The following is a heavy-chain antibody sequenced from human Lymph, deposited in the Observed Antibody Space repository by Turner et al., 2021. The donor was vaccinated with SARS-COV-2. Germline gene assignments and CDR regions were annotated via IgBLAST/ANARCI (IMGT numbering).Heavy chain of an antibody. CDR3: ATVLCTGSSCYYYGMDV. CDR1: GYTLTDFS. Sequence: QVQLVQSGAEVTKPGASVKVSCKVSGYTLTDFSMHWVRQAPGKGLEWMGGFDPEDGEIIYAQKFQGRVTMTEDTSTDTAYMELSSLRSEDTAVYYCATVLCTGSSCYYYGMDVWGQGTTVTVSS. D-gene: IGHD2-15*01. CDR2: FDPEDGEI. J-gene: IGHJ6*02. V-gene: IGHV1-24*01.